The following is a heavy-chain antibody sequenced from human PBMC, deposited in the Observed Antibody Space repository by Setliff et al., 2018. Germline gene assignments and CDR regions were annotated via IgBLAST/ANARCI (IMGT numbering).Heavy chain of an antibody. CDR1: GGTFINYA. J-gene: IGHJ4*02. CDR3: ARHWGPTIIGYYDY. Sequence: SVKVSCKASGGTFINYAISWVRQAPGQGLEWMGGIIPIFGTANYAQKFQGRVTITADESTSTAYMELSSLKSEDTAVYYCARHWGPTIIGYYDYWGQGTLVTVSS. D-gene: IGHD1-26*01. V-gene: IGHV1-69*13. CDR2: IIPIFGTA.